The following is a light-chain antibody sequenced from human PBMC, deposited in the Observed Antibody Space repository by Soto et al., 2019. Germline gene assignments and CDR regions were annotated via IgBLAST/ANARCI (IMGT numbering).Light chain of an antibody. CDR3: HEYNTWPWT. CDR2: GAS. CDR1: QSLNSN. Sequence: TAITQSPATLSVSPGEPVPLSCRTSQSLNSNLAWYQQKLGQHHRVLIYGASTRATGIPARFSGSGSGTDFTLTISSLHSEDLAVYYCHEYNTWPWTFGQGTKVDIK. J-gene: IGKJ1*01. V-gene: IGKV3-15*01.